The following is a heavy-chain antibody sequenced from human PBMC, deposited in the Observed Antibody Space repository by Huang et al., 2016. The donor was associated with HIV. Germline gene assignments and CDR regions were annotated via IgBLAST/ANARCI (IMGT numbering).Heavy chain of an antibody. CDR2: IYPGDSDT. V-gene: IGHV5-51*01. CDR1: GYRFRSNW. Sequence: EVQLVQSGAEVKKPGESLKISCQGSGYRFRSNWIGWVRQRPGKGLEWMGSIYPGDSDTRYSPSFQGQVTISADKSINTAYLQWSSLKASDTAMYYCARLIGSPSFYYGLDVWGQGTTVTVSS. CDR3: ARLIGSPSFYYGLDV. D-gene: IGHD3-10*01. J-gene: IGHJ6*02.